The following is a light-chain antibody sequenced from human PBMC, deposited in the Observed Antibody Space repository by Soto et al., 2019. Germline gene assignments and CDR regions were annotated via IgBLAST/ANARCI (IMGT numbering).Light chain of an antibody. Sequence: QSALTQPASVSGSPGQSITISCTGTSSDVGGYNYVSWYQQHPGKAPKLMIYDVSNRPSGVSNRFSGSKSGNTASLTISGLQAEYEADYTSSSTRVFGTGTKVTV. CDR2: DVS. CDR3: SSTRV. CDR1: SSDVGGYNY. V-gene: IGLV2-14*01. J-gene: IGLJ1*01.